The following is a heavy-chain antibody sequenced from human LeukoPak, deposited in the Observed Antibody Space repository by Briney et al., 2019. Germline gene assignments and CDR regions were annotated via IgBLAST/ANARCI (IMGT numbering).Heavy chain of an antibody. CDR3: ARDRTYYDFWSGDVYYYYMDV. CDR1: GFTFSSYW. Sequence: PGGSLRLSCAASGFTFSSYWMSWVRQAPGKGLEWVANIKQDGSEKYYVDSVKGRFTISRDNAKNSLYLQMNSQRAEDTAVYYCARDRTYYDFWSGDVYYYYMDVWGKGTTVTVSS. J-gene: IGHJ6*03. CDR2: IKQDGSEK. V-gene: IGHV3-7*01. D-gene: IGHD3-3*01.